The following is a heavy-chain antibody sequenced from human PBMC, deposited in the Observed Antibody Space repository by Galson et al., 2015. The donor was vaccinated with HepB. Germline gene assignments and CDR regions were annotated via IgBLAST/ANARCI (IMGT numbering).Heavy chain of an antibody. CDR2: IKSKTDGGTT. Sequence: SLRLSCAASGFTFSNAWMSWVRQAPGKGLEWVGRIKSKTDGGTTDYAAPVKGRFTISRDDSKNTLYLQMNSLKTEDTAVYYCTTDTTGTLNYYYYMDVWGKGTTVTVSS. CDR3: TTDTTGTLNYYYYMDV. V-gene: IGHV3-15*01. D-gene: IGHD1-1*01. J-gene: IGHJ6*03. CDR1: GFTFSNAW.